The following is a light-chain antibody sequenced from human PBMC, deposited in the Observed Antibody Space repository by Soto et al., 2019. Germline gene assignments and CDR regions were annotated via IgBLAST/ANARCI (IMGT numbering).Light chain of an antibody. CDR1: QSVSSSY. CDR3: QQYDSSPRT. J-gene: IGKJ1*01. CDR2: RTS. V-gene: IGKV3-20*01. Sequence: IVLTQAPGTLAFSPGERATLSCRACQSVSSSYLAWYQQKPGQAPRLLIYRTSNMATGIPDRFSGSGSGTDFTLTISRLEPEDFAVYWCQQYDSSPRTFGQGIKVDIK.